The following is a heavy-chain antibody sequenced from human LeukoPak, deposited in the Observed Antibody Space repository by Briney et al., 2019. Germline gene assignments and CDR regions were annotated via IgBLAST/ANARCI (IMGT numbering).Heavy chain of an antibody. CDR3: ARAPNYDFWSGYLDY. V-gene: IGHV4-38-2*02. D-gene: IGHD3-3*01. CDR1: GYSIRSGDY. J-gene: IGHJ4*02. CDR2: IYHSEST. Sequence: SETLSLTCTVSGYSIRSGDYWGWIRQPPGKGLEWNGNIYHSESTYYNPSLKSRVIISVDTSKNHFSLKLSSVTAADTAVYYCARAPNYDFWSGYLDYWGQGTLVTVSS.